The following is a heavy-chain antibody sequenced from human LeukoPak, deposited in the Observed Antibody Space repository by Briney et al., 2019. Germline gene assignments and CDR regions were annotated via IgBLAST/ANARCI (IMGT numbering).Heavy chain of an antibody. CDR3: ARDPGTYFDY. CDR1: GGSISSYY. V-gene: IGHV4-59*01. CDR2: IYYSGST. J-gene: IGHJ4*02. Sequence: SETLSLTFTVSGGSISSYYWSWIRQPPGKGLEWIGYIYYSGSTNYNPSLKSRVTISVDTSKNQFSLKLSSVTAADTAVYYCARDPGTYFDYWGQGTLVTVSS.